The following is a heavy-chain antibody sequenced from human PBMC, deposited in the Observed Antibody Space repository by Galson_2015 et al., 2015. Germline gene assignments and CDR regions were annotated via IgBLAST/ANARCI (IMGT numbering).Heavy chain of an antibody. V-gene: IGHV4-31*03. D-gene: IGHD3-10*01. CDR1: GGSISSGGYY. CDR2: IYYSGST. CDR3: ARPLRITMVRGVIRAGAFDI. Sequence: TLSLTCTVSGGSISSGGYYWSWIRQHPGKGLEWIGYIYYSGSTYYNPSLKSRVTISVDTSKNQFSLKLSSVTAADTAVYYCARPLRITMVRGVIRAGAFDIWGQGTMVTVSS. J-gene: IGHJ3*02.